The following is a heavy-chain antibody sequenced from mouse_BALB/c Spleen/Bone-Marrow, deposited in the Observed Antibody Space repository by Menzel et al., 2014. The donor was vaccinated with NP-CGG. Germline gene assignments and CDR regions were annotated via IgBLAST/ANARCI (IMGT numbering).Heavy chain of an antibody. CDR3: ARPLTGAYFDY. CDR1: GFAFSSYD. J-gene: IGHJ2*01. Sequence: EVMLVESGGGLVKPGGSLKLSCAASGFAFSSYDMSWVRQTPEKRLEWAATISSGGSYAYYPDSVKGRFTISRDNARNTLYLQMSSLSSEDTALYYCARPLTGAYFDYWGQGTTLTVSS. D-gene: IGHD4-1*01. V-gene: IGHV5-9*02. CDR2: ISSGGSYA.